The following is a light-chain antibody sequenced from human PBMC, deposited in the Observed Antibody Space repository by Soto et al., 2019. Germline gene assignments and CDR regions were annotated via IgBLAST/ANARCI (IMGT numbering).Light chain of an antibody. V-gene: IGKV3-20*01. CDR1: QTITSTY. CDR3: HHYGST. CDR2: GAS. J-gene: IGKJ1*01. Sequence: VLTQSPGTLSLSPGARATLSCRASQTITSTYLAWYQQKPGQAPRLLIYGASSRATGIPDRFSGSGSETDFTLSISRLEPEDFAVYYCHHYGSTFGQGTKVDIK.